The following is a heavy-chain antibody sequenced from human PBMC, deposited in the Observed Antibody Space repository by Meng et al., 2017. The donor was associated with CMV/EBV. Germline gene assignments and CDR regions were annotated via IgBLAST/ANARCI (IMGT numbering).Heavy chain of an antibody. D-gene: IGHD6-6*01. J-gene: IGHJ4*02. V-gene: IGHV4-39*07. CDR1: GGSISSSSYY. CDR3: ARDRVAARPFDY. CDR2: IYYSGST. Sequence: SETLSLTCTVSGGSISSSSYYWGWIRQPPGKGLEWIGSIYYSGSTYYNPSLKSRVTISVDTSKNQFSLKLSSVTAADTAVYYCARDRVAARPFDYWGQGTRVTVSS.